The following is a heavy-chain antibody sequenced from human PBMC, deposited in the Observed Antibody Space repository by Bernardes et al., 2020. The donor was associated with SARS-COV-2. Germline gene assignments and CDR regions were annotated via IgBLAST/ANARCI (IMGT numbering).Heavy chain of an antibody. J-gene: IGHJ3*02. V-gene: IGHV4-38-2*01. Sequence: SETLSLTCAVSGYSISSGYYWGWIRQPPGKGLEWIGSIYHSGSTYYNPSLKSRVTISVDTSKNQFSLKLSSVTAADTAVYYCASPGGSPGGAFDIWGQGTMVTVSS. CDR3: ASPGGSPGGAFDI. CDR1: GYSISSGYY. D-gene: IGHD6-25*01. CDR2: IYHSGST.